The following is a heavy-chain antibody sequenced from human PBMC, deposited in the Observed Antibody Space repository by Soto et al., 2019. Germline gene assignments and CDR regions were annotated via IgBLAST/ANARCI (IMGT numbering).Heavy chain of an antibody. V-gene: IGHV3-30*18. J-gene: IGHJ4*02. CDR2: ISCDGSNK. CDR1: GFPIKNYA. CDR3: AKDSRIVVVTAPYDY. D-gene: IGHD2-21*02. Sequence: PGGSLRLSCAASGFPIKNYAMHWVRQAPGKGLEWVAVISCDGSNKYYADSVKGRFTISRDNSKNTLYLQMNSLRAEDTAVYYCAKDSRIVVVTAPYDYWGQGTLVTVSS.